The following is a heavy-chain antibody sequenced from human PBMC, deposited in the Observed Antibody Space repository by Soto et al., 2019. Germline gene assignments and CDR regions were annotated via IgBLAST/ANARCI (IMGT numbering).Heavy chain of an antibody. CDR2: IYYEST. J-gene: IGHJ5*02. CDR1: GGSISSYY. CDR3: ARAYYDTSGYSLDP. Sequence: QVQLQESGPGLVKPSETLSLTCIVSGGSISSYYWSWIRQPPGKGLEWIGYIYYESTNYNPSLKRRVIISVATSRNTFALRLSSVTAADTAVYYCARAYYDTSGYSLDPWGQGTLVTVSS. D-gene: IGHD3-22*01. V-gene: IGHV4-59*01.